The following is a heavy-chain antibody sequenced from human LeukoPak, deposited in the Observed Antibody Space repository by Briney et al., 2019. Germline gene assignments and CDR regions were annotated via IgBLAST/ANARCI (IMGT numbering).Heavy chain of an antibody. CDR2: IYTSWST. J-gene: IGHJ4*02. CDR3: ARHGTAARRYFDY. CDR1: GGSISSYY. Sequence: SETLSLTCTVSGGSISSYYWSWIRQPPGKGLEWIGYIYTSWSTNYNPSLKSRVTISVDTSKNQFSLKLSSVTAADTAVYYCARHGTAARRYFDYWGQGTLVTVSS. D-gene: IGHD6-6*01. V-gene: IGHV4-4*09.